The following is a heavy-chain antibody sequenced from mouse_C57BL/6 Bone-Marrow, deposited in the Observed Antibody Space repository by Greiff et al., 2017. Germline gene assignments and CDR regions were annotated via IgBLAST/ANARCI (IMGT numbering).Heavy chain of an antibody. V-gene: IGHV5-17*01. CDR1: GFTFSDYG. D-gene: IGHD1-1*01. CDR2: ISSGSSTL. J-gene: IGHJ4*01. Sequence: EVKLVASGGGLVKPGGSLKLSCAASGFTFSDYGMPWVRQAPEKGLEWVAYISSGSSTLYYADTVKGRFTISRDNAKNTLFLQMTSLRSEDTAMTYCARNGFITTIVAYYDAMDYWGQGTSVTVSS. CDR3: ARNGFITTIVAYYDAMDY.